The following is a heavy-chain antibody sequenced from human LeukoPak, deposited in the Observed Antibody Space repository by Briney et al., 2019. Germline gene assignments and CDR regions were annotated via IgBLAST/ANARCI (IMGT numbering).Heavy chain of an antibody. CDR1: GFTFSSYG. CDR3: ARSVAAAGLFYFDY. J-gene: IGHJ4*02. V-gene: IGHV3-33*01. CDR2: IWYDGSNK. D-gene: IGHD6-13*01. Sequence: GGSLRLSCAASGFTFSSYGMHWVRQAPGKGLEWVAVIWYDGSNKYYADSVKGRFTISRDNSKNTLYLQMNSLRAEDTAVYYCARSVAAAGLFYFDYWGQGTLVTVPS.